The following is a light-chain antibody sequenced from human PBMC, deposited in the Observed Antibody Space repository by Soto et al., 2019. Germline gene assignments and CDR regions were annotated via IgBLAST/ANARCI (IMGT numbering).Light chain of an antibody. CDR3: QQYDSSPHT. Sequence: EIVMTQSPGTLSLSPGERATLSCRASHSVSSNYLAWYQQKPGQAPRLLSSYPSSRATGIPDRFSGSGSGTDFTLTISSLEPEDFAVYYCQQYDSSPHTFGQGTRLDIK. CDR2: YPS. V-gene: IGKV3-20*01. CDR1: HSVSSNY. J-gene: IGKJ5*01.